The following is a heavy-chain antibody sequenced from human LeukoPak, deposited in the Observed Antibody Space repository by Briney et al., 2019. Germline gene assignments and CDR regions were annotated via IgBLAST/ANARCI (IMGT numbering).Heavy chain of an antibody. CDR1: GFTFSSYG. V-gene: IGHV3-30*02. CDR3: AKAPHMYYYYMDV. Sequence: GGSLRLSCAASGFTFSSYGMHWVRQAPGKGLEWVAFIRYDGSIKYYADSVKGRFTISRDNSKNTLYPQMNSLRAEDTAVYYCAKAPHMYYYYMDVWGKGTTVTVSS. D-gene: IGHD2-21*01. J-gene: IGHJ6*03. CDR2: IRYDGSIK.